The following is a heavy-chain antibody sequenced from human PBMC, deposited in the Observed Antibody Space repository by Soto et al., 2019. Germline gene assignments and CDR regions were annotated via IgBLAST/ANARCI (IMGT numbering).Heavy chain of an antibody. Sequence: GASVKASSKPPGYTFTSNYIHWVRQAPGQGLEWMGWMSTSSGGTRFAEKFQGRVTLTRDTSISTAYMELTTLTLDDTAVYYCARGFGSSWFDYWGQGTLVTVSS. V-gene: IGHV1-2*02. CDR3: ARGFGSSWFDY. CDR1: GYTFTSNY. D-gene: IGHD3-10*01. CDR2: MSTSSGGT. J-gene: IGHJ4*02.